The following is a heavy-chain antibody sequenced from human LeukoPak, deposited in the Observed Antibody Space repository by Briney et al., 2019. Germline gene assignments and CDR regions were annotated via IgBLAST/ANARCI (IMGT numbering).Heavy chain of an antibody. Sequence: GGSLRLSCAASGFTFSSYAMHWVRQAPGEGLEWVAVISYDGSNKYYADSVKGRFTISRDNSKNTLYLQMNSLRAEDTAVYYCARDRLLQWLVQGYFDYWGQGTLVTVSS. J-gene: IGHJ4*02. CDR2: ISYDGSNK. D-gene: IGHD6-19*01. CDR3: ARDRLLQWLVQGYFDY. CDR1: GFTFSSYA. V-gene: IGHV3-30*04.